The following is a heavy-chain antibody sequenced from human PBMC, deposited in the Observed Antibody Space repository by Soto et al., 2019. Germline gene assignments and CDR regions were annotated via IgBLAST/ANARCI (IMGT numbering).Heavy chain of an antibody. V-gene: IGHV4-59*08. D-gene: IGHD1-7*01. CDR1: GGSISSYY. J-gene: IGHJ6*03. CDR3: ARVNWNYDSHYYYYYMDV. CDR2: IYYSGST. Sequence: SETLSLTCTVSGGSISSYYWSWIRQPPGKGLEWIGYIYYSGSTNYNPSLKSRVTISVDTSKNQFSLKLSSVTAADTAVYYCARVNWNYDSHYYYYYMDVWGKGTTVTVSS.